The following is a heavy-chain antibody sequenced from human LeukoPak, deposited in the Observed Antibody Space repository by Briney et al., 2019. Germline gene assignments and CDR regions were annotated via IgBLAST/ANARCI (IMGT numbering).Heavy chain of an antibody. Sequence: SETLSLTCTVSGGSISSSSYYWGWIRQPPGKGLEWIGSIYYSGSTYYNPSLKSRVTISVDTSKSQFSLKLSSVTAADTAVYYCARQTMFDYYGSGSYDYWGQGTLVTVSS. CDR2: IYYSGST. CDR1: GGSISSSSYY. V-gene: IGHV4-39*01. D-gene: IGHD3-10*01. CDR3: ARQTMFDYYGSGSYDY. J-gene: IGHJ4*02.